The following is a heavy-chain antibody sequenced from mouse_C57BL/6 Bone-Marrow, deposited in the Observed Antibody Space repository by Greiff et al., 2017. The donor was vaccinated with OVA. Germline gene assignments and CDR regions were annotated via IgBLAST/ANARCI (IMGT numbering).Heavy chain of an antibody. Sequence: VQLQQPGAELVMPGASVKLSCKASGYTFTSYWMHWVKQRPGQGLEWIGEIDPSDSYTNYNQKFKGKSTLTVDKSSSTAYMQLSSLTSEDSAVYYCAIPYYYGAMDYWGQGTSVTVSS. CDR3: AIPYYYGAMDY. CDR2: IDPSDSYT. CDR1: GYTFTSYW. J-gene: IGHJ4*01. D-gene: IGHD1-1*01. V-gene: IGHV1-69*01.